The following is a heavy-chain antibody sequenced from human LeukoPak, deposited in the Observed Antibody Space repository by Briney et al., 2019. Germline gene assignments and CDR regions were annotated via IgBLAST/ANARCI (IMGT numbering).Heavy chain of an antibody. V-gene: IGHV3-30*18. CDR1: GFTFRTYG. Sequence: PGRSLRLSCAGSGFTFRTYGMHWVRQAPGKGLEWVAVISNDGYSKFYVDSVKGRFTISRDNSKNTLYLQMSSLRAEDTAVYYCVKARGSGWYWDYWGQGTLVTVSS. J-gene: IGHJ4*02. D-gene: IGHD6-19*01. CDR2: ISNDGYSK. CDR3: VKARGSGWYWDY.